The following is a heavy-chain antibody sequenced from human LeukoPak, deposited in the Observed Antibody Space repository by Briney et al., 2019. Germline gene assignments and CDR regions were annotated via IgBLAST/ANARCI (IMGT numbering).Heavy chain of an antibody. V-gene: IGHV5-51*01. D-gene: IGHD3-10*01. J-gene: IGHJ3*02. Sequence: GESLKISCKGSGYNFPNYWIGWVRQTPGKGLEWMGIIYPGDSDIKYSPSFQGQVTISADRSINTAYLQWSSLKASDTAMYYCARHGSGTYPSGAFDIWGQGTVVTVSP. CDR3: ARHGSGTYPSGAFDI. CDR1: GYNFPNYW. CDR2: IYPGDSDI.